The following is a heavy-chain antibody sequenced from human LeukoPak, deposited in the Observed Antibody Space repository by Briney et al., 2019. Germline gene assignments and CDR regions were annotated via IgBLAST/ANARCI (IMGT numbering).Heavy chain of an antibody. V-gene: IGHV4-61*02. CDR3: ARVGSASGRVWFDP. CDR2: IYTSGST. Sequence: SETLSLTCTVSGGSISSGSYYWSWIRQPAGKGLEWIGRIYTSGSTNYNPSLKSRVTISIDTSKNQFSLKLSSVTAADTAVYYCARVGSASGRVWFDPWGQGTLVTVSS. J-gene: IGHJ5*02. CDR1: GGSISSGSYY. D-gene: IGHD3-10*01.